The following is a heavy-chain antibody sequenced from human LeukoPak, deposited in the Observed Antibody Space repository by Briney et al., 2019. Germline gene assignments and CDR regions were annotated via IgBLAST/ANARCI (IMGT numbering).Heavy chain of an antibody. CDR3: ARLKARFLEGMDV. Sequence: GGSLRLSCAASGFTFSSYSMNWVRQAPGKGLEWVSYISSSSSTIYYADSVKGRFTISRDNAKNSLYLQMNSLRAEDTAVYYCARLKARFLEGMDVWGQGTTVTVSS. CDR2: ISSSSSTI. V-gene: IGHV3-48*01. D-gene: IGHD3-3*01. CDR1: GFTFSSYS. J-gene: IGHJ6*02.